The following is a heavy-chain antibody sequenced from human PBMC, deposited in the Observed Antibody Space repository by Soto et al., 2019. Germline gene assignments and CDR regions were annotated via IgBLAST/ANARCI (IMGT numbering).Heavy chain of an antibody. V-gene: IGHV4-4*07. CDR1: GASIRSYH. Sequence: LSLTCAVSGASIRSYHWSFLRQPAGKGLEWIGRIQHTGNTNYNPSLKSRVTMSADTSKNQISLKMTSVTAADTAVYFCAKDVSSRRWFDPWGQGVRVTVSS. J-gene: IGHJ5*02. CDR2: IQHTGNT. D-gene: IGHD3-16*01. CDR3: AKDVSSRRWFDP.